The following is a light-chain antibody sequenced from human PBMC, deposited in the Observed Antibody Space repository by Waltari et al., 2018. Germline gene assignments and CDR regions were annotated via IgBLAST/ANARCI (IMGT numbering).Light chain of an antibody. CDR2: EVS. J-gene: IGLJ2*01. V-gene: IGLV2-14*01. Sequence: QSALTQPASVSGSPGQSITISCTGTSSDVGGSIYVSWYQQHPGKAPKLMIYEVSNRPSGISNRFSGSKSGNTASLTISGLQAEDESDYYCSSSTTGVVVFGGGTKLTVL. CDR1: SSDVGGSIY. CDR3: SSSTTGVVV.